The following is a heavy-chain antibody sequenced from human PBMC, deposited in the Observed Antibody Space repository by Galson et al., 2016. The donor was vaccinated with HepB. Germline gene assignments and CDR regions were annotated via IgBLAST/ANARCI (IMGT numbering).Heavy chain of an antibody. V-gene: IGHV1-46*01. Sequence: VKVSCKASGYSFTTSYMHWVRQAPGQGLEWMGMINPNGGRTRYPQKFQGRVTMTRDTSTSTVYMELSSLRSEDPAVYFCARGGYYDSSGSLRYWGQGTLVTVSS. J-gene: IGHJ4*02. CDR3: ARGGYYDSSGSLRY. CDR1: GYSFTTSY. CDR2: INPNGGRT. D-gene: IGHD3-22*01.